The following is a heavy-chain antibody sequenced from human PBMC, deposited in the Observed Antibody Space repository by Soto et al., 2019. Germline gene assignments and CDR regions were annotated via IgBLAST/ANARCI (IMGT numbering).Heavy chain of an antibody. CDR2: ITRRSTNT. CDR3: AGVSSSDYYYYYYMDV. J-gene: IGHJ6*03. V-gene: IGHV3-11*01. Sequence: QVQLVESGGDLVKPGGSLRLSCAASGFTFSDHYMSWIRQAPGKGLEWVSYITRRSTNTYYADSVKGRFTISRDNAKNSLYLQMNSLRAEDTAVYYCAGVSSSDYYYYYYMDVWGKGTTVTVSS. CDR1: GFTFSDHY. D-gene: IGHD6-6*01.